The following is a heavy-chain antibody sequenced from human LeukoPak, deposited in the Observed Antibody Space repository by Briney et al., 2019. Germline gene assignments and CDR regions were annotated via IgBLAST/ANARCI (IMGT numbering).Heavy chain of an antibody. CDR2: ISSSSSYI. CDR3: ARASSGWSPSLGSSYYYGMDV. Sequence: PGGSLRLSCAASGFTFSSYSMNWVRQAPGKGLEWVSSISSSSSYIYYADSVKGRFTISRDNAKNSLYLQMNSLRAEDTAVYYCARASSGWSPSLGSSYYYGMDVWGQGTTVTVSS. D-gene: IGHD6-19*01. V-gene: IGHV3-21*01. J-gene: IGHJ6*02. CDR1: GFTFSSYS.